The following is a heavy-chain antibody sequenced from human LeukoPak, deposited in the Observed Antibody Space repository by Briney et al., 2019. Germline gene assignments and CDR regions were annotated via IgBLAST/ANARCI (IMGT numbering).Heavy chain of an antibody. Sequence: SETLSLTCSVSGGSISNYHWIWIRQPAGKGLEWIGRISGGGSTNYDPSLRSRVTMSVDTSENQFSLKLSSVTAADTAVYYCARLKKDFDHYFDYWGQGTLVTVSS. J-gene: IGHJ4*02. V-gene: IGHV4-4*07. CDR3: ARLKKDFDHYFDY. CDR1: GGSISNYH. CDR2: ISGGGST. D-gene: IGHD3-3*01.